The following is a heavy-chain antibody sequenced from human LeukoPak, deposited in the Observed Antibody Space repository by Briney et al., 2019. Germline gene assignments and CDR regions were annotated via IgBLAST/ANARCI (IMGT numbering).Heavy chain of an antibody. V-gene: IGHV5-51*01. J-gene: IGHJ4*02. CDR3: AKGGDGRDFLLY. CDR2: IYPRDSRT. Sequence: PGESLKTSCKGSGYSFSNYWIGWVRQTPGKGLEWMGFIYPRDSRTTYSPSFQGQVTISVDRSINTAYIQCSSLKASDTAIYYCAKGGDGRDFLLYWGQGSLVTVSS. D-gene: IGHD5-24*01. CDR1: GYSFSNYW.